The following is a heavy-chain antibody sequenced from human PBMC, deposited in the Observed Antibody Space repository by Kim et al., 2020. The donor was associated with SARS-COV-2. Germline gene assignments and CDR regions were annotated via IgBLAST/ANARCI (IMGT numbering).Heavy chain of an antibody. J-gene: IGHJ4*02. CDR3: AKGYDYGVYYFYY. CDR2: ISSSSSYT. Sequence: GGSLRLSCAASGFTFSDYYMSWIRQAPGKGLEWVADISSSSSYTNYADSMQGRFTISRDNAKNSLYLQMNSLRDEDTAVYYCAKGYDYGVYYFYYFGQG. CDR1: GFTFSDYY. D-gene: IGHD4-17*01. V-gene: IGHV3-11*05.